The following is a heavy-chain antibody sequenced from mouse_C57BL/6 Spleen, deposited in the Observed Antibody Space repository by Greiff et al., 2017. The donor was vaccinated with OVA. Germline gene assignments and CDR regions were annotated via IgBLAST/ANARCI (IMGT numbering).Heavy chain of an antibody. CDR3: ARGGYGSSLYAMDY. Sequence: QVQLQQSGAELVKPGASVKMSCKASGYTFTTYPIEWMKQNHGKSLEWIGNFHPYNDDTKYNEKFKGKATLTVEKSSSTVYLELSRLTSDDSAVYDGARGGYGSSLYAMDYWGQGTSVTVSS. CDR1: GYTFTTYP. V-gene: IGHV1-47*01. CDR2: FHPYNDDT. D-gene: IGHD1-1*01. J-gene: IGHJ4*01.